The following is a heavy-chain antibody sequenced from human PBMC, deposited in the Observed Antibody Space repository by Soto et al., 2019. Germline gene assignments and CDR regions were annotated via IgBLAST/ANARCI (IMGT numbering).Heavy chain of an antibody. CDR3: ARDKITGLFDY. Sequence: SETLSLTCAVSGGSISNSNWWSWVRQTPEKGLEWIGEIYPPGSTTYNPSLKSRVTISLDKSKNHFSLQMTSVTAADTAVYYCARDKITGLFDYWGQGTLVTVSS. CDR1: GGSISNSNW. D-gene: IGHD2-8*02. CDR2: IYPPGST. J-gene: IGHJ4*02. V-gene: IGHV4-4*02.